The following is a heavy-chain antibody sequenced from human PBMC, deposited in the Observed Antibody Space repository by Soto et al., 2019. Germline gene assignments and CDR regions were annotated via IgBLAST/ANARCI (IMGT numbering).Heavy chain of an antibody. D-gene: IGHD6-13*01. CDR3: ARAAHYSSPFRWFDP. Sequence: SETLSLTCTVSGGSISSGGYYWSWIRQHPGKGLEWIGYIYYSGSTYYNPSLKSRVTISVDTSKNQFSLKLSSVTAAGTAVYYCARAAHYSSPFRWFDPWGQGTLVTVSS. J-gene: IGHJ5*02. CDR1: GGSISSGGYY. CDR2: IYYSGST. V-gene: IGHV4-31*03.